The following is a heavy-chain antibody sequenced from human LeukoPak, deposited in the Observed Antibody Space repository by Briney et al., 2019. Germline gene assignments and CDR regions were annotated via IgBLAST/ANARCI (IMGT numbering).Heavy chain of an antibody. D-gene: IGHD4-11*01. CDR1: GYTFNNFG. V-gene: IGHV1-18*01. J-gene: IGHJ4*02. Sequence: SVKVSCKASGYTFNNFGISWVRQAPGQGLEWMGRISASNGDTNYAQKLQGRVTMTTDTSTSTAYMKLRSLRSDDTAVYYCARDQGDYTVITFWGQGTLVTVSS. CDR3: ARDQGDYTVITF. CDR2: ISASNGDT.